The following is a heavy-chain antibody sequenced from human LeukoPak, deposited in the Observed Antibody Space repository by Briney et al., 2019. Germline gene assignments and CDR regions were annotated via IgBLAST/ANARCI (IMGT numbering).Heavy chain of an antibody. D-gene: IGHD4-11*01. J-gene: IGHJ6*03. V-gene: IGHV3-30*02. CDR1: GFTFSSYE. Sequence: PGGSLRLSCAASGFTFSSYEMNWVRQAPGKGLEWVAFIRYDGSNKYYADSVKGRFTISRDNSKNTLYLQMNSLRAEDTAVYYCAKDAQQYSYYYYMDVWGKGTTVTISS. CDR3: AKDAQQYSYYYYMDV. CDR2: IRYDGSNK.